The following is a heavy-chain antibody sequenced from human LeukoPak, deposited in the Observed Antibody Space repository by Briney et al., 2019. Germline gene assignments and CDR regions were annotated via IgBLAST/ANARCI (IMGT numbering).Heavy chain of an antibody. CDR3: AREEELVSRGSYDY. CDR2: ISAYNGNT. D-gene: IGHD6-13*01. V-gene: IGHV1-18*01. Sequence: GASVKVSCKASGYTFTSYGISWVRQAPGQGLEWVGWISAYNGNTNYAQKLQGRVTMTTDTYTSTAYMELRSLRSDDTAVYYCAREEELVSRGSYDYWGQGTLVTVSS. CDR1: GYTFTSYG. J-gene: IGHJ4*02.